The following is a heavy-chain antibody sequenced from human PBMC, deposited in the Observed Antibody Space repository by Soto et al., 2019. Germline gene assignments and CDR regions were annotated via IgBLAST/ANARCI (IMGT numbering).Heavy chain of an antibody. CDR3: ARSSGRYSNGFDI. Sequence: RLTPGQGLEWMGWISLKSGSTNFAEKFRGWATVTRDTSTSTAYLELSSLTSKDTAVYYCARSSGRYSNGFDIWGQGALVTVSS. D-gene: IGHD3-10*01. V-gene: IGHV1-2*04. J-gene: IGHJ4*03. CDR2: ISLKSGST.